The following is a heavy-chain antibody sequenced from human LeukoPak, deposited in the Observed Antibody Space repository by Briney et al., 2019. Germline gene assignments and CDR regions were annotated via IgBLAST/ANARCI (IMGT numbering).Heavy chain of an antibody. J-gene: IGHJ4*02. D-gene: IGHD2-2*01. Sequence: ASVKVSCKASGYAFTSYGISWVRQAPGQGLEWMGWISAYNGNSNYAQKFQGRVTMTTDTSTSTGYMELRSLRSDDTAVYYCARVHSYCSSTSCLDYWGQGTLVTVSS. V-gene: IGHV1-18*01. CDR1: GYAFTSYG. CDR3: ARVHSYCSSTSCLDY. CDR2: ISAYNGNS.